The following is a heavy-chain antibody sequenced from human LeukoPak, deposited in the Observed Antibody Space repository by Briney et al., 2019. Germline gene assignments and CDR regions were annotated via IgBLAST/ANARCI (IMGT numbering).Heavy chain of an antibody. Sequence: PSETLSLTCTVSGGSISSGSYYWSWIRQPAGKGLEWIGRIYTSGSTNYNPSLKSRGTISVDTSKNQFSLKLSSVTAADTAVYYCARVDYYYYMDVWGKGTTVTVSS. CDR3: ARVDYYYYMDV. J-gene: IGHJ6*03. CDR1: GGSISSGSYY. CDR2: IYTSGST. V-gene: IGHV4-61*02.